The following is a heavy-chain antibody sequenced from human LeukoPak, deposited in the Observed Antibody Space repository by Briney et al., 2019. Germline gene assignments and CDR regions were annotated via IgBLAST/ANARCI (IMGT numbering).Heavy chain of an antibody. V-gene: IGHV4-59*01. CDR2: IYYTGST. CDR3: ARGGENYYYYMDV. J-gene: IGHJ6*03. CDR1: GGSISSNY. Sequence: SETLSLTCTVSGGSISSNYWSWIRQPPGKGLEWIGHIYYTGSTNYNPSLKSRVTILIDTSKKRFSLKLSSVTAADAAVYYCARGGENYYYYMDVWGKGTTVTVSS.